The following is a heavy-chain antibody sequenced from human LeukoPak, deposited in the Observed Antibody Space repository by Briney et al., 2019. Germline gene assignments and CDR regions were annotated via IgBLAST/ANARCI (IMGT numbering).Heavy chain of an antibody. CDR3: AREAVGTGDWYFHL. D-gene: IGHD7-27*01. Sequence: GGSLRLSCAVSGFTLSNYWMHWVRQAPGKGLVWVSRLNRDGNSTSYADSVGGRFTISRDNVKNTLYLQTNSLRAEDTAMYYCAREAVGTGDWYFHLWGRGTLVTVSP. V-gene: IGHV3-74*01. CDR2: LNRDGNST. J-gene: IGHJ2*01. CDR1: GFTLSNYW.